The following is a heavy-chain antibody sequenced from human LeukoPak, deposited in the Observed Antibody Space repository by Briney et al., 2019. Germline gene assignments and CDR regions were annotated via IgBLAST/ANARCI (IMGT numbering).Heavy chain of an antibody. CDR2: ISSSSSTI. J-gene: IGHJ4*02. CDR3: ARHVRPLDSMVQGLINY. CDR1: GFTFSSYS. D-gene: IGHD3-10*01. Sequence: GGSLRLSCVASGFTFSSYSMNWVRQAPGKGLEWVSYISSSSSTIYYADSVKGRFTISRDNAKNSLYLQMNSLRDEDTAVYYCARHVRPLDSMVQGLINYWGQGTLVTVSS. V-gene: IGHV3-48*02.